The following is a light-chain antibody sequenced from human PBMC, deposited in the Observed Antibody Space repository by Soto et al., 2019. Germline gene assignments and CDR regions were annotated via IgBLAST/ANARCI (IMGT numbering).Light chain of an antibody. CDR1: QTISNY. Sequence: IGLTRSPATLSLSPRKSASLSCRASQTISNYLVWYQQKPGQAPRLLIYGASSRATGVPDRFSGSGSGTDFTLTISRLEAEDFAVYYCQLCGSSHTFGGGTKVDIK. CDR3: QLCGSSHT. V-gene: IGKV3-20*01. CDR2: GAS. J-gene: IGKJ4*01.